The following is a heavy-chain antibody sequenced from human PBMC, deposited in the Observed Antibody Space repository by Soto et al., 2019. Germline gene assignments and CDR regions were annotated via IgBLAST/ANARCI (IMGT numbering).Heavy chain of an antibody. CDR2: IVVGSGNT. D-gene: IGHD5-12*01. CDR1: GSIFTRSA. V-gene: IGHV1-58*01. Sequence: ASVKVSCKTSGSIFTRSAVQWVRQARRQRLERMGRIVVGSGNTDYAQKFHKRVTLTRDMSTRTVYMELRSLAFDVTVLYYCKSEAVATELVWGPGSLVTVSS. CDR3: KSEAVATELV. J-gene: IGHJ4*02.